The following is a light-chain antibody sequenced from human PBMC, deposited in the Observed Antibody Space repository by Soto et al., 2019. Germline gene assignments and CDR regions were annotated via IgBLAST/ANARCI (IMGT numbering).Light chain of an antibody. J-gene: IGKJ2*01. V-gene: IGKV3-20*01. CDR2: GAS. Sequence: EIVLTQSPGILYLSPGERATLSCRASQSVSSNYLAWFQHKPGQAPRRLITGASIRATGMPYRFSGSGSGTDVALAISRLEPEDGAVYYCQSDGQSPFTFRNGTKLAIK. CDR1: QSVSSNY. CDR3: QSDGQSPFT.